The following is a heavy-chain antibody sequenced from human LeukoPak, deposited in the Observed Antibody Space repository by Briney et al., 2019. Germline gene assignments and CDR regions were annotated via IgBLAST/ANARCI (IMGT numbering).Heavy chain of an antibody. CDR1: GFTFSNYA. D-gene: IGHD3-10*01. V-gene: IGHV3-23*01. J-gene: IGHJ4*02. Sequence: GGSLRLSCAASGFTFSNYAMTWVRQAPGKGLEWVSTITTSGGNTYYADSVKGRFTISRDNSKNTLCLQMNSLRAEDTAVYSCAKDAVAPGGSGDYFDYWGQGTLVTVSS. CDR3: AKDAVAPGGSGDYFDY. CDR2: ITTSGGNT.